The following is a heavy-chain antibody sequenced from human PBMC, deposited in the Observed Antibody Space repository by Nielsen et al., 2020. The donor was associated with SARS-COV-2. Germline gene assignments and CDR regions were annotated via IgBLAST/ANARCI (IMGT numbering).Heavy chain of an antibody. CDR2: IGTAGDT. Sequence: GESLKISCAASGFTFSYYDMHWVRQATGKGLEWVSFIGTAGDTYYSGSVRGRFTTSRENAKNSFYLQMNSLRAGDTAVYYCARGRAQDYYDNSGFYPYWGQGTLVTVSS. J-gene: IGHJ4*02. CDR1: GFTFSYYD. V-gene: IGHV3-13*01. CDR3: ARGRAQDYYDNSGFYPY. D-gene: IGHD3-22*01.